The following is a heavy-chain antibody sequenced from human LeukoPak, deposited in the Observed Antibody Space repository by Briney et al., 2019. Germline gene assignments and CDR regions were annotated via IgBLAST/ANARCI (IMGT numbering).Heavy chain of an antibody. V-gene: IGHV3-30-3*01. CDR3: AKDHGFYRSGWNPLFDY. CDR1: GFTPNYA. D-gene: IGHD6-19*01. J-gene: IGHJ4*02. CDR2: ISDDGGNK. Sequence: GTSLRLSCAASGFTPNYAMHWVRQAPGKGLEWVAVISDDGGNKFYADSVTGRFTVSRDTSKNTLYLQMNSLRDDDTGVYYCAKDHGFYRSGWNPLFDYWGQGTLVTVSS.